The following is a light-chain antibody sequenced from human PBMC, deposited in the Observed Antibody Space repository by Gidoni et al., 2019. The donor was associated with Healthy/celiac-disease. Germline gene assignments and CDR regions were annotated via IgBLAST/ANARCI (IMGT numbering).Light chain of an antibody. V-gene: IGKV3-15*01. CDR2: VAS. J-gene: IGKJ1*01. CDR3: QQYNNWPRT. CDR1: QSVSSN. Sequence: IVMTQSPATLSVSPVERATRSCRASQSVSSNLAWYQQKPGQAPRLLIYVASTRATGIPARFSGSGSGTEFTLTISSLQSEDFAVYYCQQYNNWPRTFGQGTKVEIK.